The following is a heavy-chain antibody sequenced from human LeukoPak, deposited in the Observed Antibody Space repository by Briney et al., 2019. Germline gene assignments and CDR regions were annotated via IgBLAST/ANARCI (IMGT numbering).Heavy chain of an antibody. Sequence: ASVKVSCKASGYTFTSYDINWVRQATGQGLEWMGWMNPNSGNTGYAQKFQGRVTMTRNTSISTAYMELSSLRSDDTAVYYCARRNYDILTGYYPFDYWGQGTLVTVSS. V-gene: IGHV1-8*01. J-gene: IGHJ4*02. D-gene: IGHD3-9*01. CDR1: GYTFTSYD. CDR3: ARRNYDILTGYYPFDY. CDR2: MNPNSGNT.